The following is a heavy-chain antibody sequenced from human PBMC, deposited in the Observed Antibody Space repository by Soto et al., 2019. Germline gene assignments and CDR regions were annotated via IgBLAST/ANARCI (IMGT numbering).Heavy chain of an antibody. CDR1: GYTFTSYG. Sequence: QVHLVRSGSEVKKPGASVKVSCKASGYTFTSYGITWVRQAPGQGLEWMGWISAHNGNTDYAQKLQGRVIVTRDTSTSPAYMELRSLISDATAVYSCARGRYGDYWGQGALVTVSS. V-gene: IGHV1-18*01. CDR3: ARGRYGDY. D-gene: IGHD1-1*01. CDR2: ISAHNGNT. J-gene: IGHJ4*02.